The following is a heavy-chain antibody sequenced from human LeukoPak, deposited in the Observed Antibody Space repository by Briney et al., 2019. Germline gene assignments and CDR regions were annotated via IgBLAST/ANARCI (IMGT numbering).Heavy chain of an antibody. D-gene: IGHD1-26*01. CDR2: ISTSSIYI. V-gene: IGHV3-21*01. J-gene: IGHJ6*03. CDR3: ARDGRWELPRGYYYYYMDV. Sequence: GGSLRLSCAASGFTFSSYSMNWVRQAPGKGLEWVSSISTSSIYIYYADSVKGRFTISRDNAKNSLYLQMNSLRAEDTAVYYCARDGRWELPRGYYYYYMDVWGKGTTVTVSS. CDR1: GFTFSSYS.